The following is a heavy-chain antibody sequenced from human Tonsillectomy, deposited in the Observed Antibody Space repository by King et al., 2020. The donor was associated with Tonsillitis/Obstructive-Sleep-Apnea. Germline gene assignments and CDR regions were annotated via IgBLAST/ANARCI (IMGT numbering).Heavy chain of an antibody. J-gene: IGHJ6*02. CDR1: GFTFSSYA. CDR2: ISGSGGST. Sequence: VQLVESGGGLVQPGGSLRLSCAASGFTFSSYAMSWVRQAPGKGLEWVSGISGSGGSTYYADSVKGRFTISRDNSKNTLYLQMNSLRAEDTAVYYCAKEREDIVVVPAAVYYYGLDVRGQGTTVTVSS. D-gene: IGHD2-2*01. CDR3: AKEREDIVVVPAAVYYYGLDV. V-gene: IGHV3-23*04.